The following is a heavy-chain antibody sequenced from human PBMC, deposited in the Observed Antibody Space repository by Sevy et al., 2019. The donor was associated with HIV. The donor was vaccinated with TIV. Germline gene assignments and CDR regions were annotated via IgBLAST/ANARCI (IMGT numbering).Heavy chain of an antibody. V-gene: IGHV3-21*01. J-gene: IGHJ5*02. D-gene: IGHD6-13*01. CDR3: ARDYNEQLVPFRRFDWFDP. CDR1: GFTFSSYS. CDR2: ISSSSSYI. Sequence: GGSLRLSCAASGFTFSSYSMNWVRQAPGKGLEWVSSISSSSSYIYYADSVKGRFTISRDNAKNSLYLQMNSLRAEDTAVYYCARDYNEQLVPFRRFDWFDPWGQGTLVTVSS.